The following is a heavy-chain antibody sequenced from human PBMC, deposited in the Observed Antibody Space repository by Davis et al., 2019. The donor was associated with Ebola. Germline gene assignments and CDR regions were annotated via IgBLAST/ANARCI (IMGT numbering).Heavy chain of an antibody. V-gene: IGHV3-48*02. J-gene: IGHJ6*02. CDR3: ARDPQEYYYYGMDV. CDR1: GFTFSSYS. Sequence: GESLKISCAASGFTFSSYSMNWVRQAPGKGLEWVSYISSSSSTIYYADSVKGRFTISRDNAKNSLYLQMNSLRDEDTAVYYCARDPQEYYYYGMDVWGQGTTVTVSS. CDR2: ISSSSSTI.